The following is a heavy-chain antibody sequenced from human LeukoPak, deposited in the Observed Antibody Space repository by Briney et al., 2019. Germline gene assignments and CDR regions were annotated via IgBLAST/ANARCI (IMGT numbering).Heavy chain of an antibody. V-gene: IGHV3-23*01. Sequence: TGGSLRLSCAASGFTFSSYAMSWVRQAPGKGLGWVSAISGSGGSTYYADSVKGRFTISRDNSKNTLYLQMNSLRAEDTAVYYCAKASSSWYFGFDYWGQGTLVTVSS. D-gene: IGHD6-13*01. CDR3: AKASSSWYFGFDY. J-gene: IGHJ4*02. CDR2: ISGSGGST. CDR1: GFTFSSYA.